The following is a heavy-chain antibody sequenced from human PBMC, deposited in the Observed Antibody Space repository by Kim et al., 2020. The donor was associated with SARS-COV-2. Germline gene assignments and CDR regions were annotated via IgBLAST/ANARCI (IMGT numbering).Heavy chain of an antibody. V-gene: IGHV3-23*01. J-gene: IGHJ6*02. D-gene: IGHD6-19*01. Sequence: GSLRLSCAASGFTFSNYGISWVRQAPGKGLEWVSTISGTGGSTYYAGSVKGRFTISRDNSKNTVHLQMNSLRAEDTALYYCAKELYSSTFYGMDVWGQG. CDR3: AKELYSSTFYGMDV. CDR1: GFTFSNYG. CDR2: ISGTGGST.